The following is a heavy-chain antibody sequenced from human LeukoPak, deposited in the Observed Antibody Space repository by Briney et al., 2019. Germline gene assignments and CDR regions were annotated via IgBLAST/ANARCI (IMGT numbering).Heavy chain of an antibody. CDR1: GFTFSSYG. CDR3: AKVQYQLLFEGNWFDP. Sequence: GGSLRLSCAASGFTFSSYGMHWVRQAPGKGLEWVAVISYDGSNKYYADSVKGRFTISRDNSKNTLYLQMNSLRADDTAVYYCAKVQYQLLFEGNWFDPWGQGTLVTVSS. D-gene: IGHD2-2*01. V-gene: IGHV3-30*18. CDR2: ISYDGSNK. J-gene: IGHJ5*02.